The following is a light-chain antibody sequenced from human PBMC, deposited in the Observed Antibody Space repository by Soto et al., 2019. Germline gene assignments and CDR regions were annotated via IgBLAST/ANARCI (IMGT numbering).Light chain of an antibody. CDR2: GNS. J-gene: IGLJ1*01. Sequence: QSVLTQPPSVSRAPGQRVTISCTGSSSNIGAGYDVHWYQQLPGTAPKLLIYGNSNRPSGVPDRFSGSKSGTSASLAITGLQAEDEVDYYCQSYDSSLSAPVFGTGTKVTVL. CDR3: QSYDSSLSAPV. CDR1: SSNIGAGYD. V-gene: IGLV1-40*01.